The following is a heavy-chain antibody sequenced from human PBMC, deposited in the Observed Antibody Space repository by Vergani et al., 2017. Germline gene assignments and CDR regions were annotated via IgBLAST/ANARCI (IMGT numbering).Heavy chain of an antibody. CDR3: ARAEQWLKPDY. CDR1: GFTVSSNY. D-gene: IGHD6-19*01. V-gene: IGHV3-66*02. J-gene: IGHJ4*02. CDR2: IYSGGST. Sequence: EVQLVESGGGLVQPGGSLRLSCAASGFTVSSNYMSWVRQAPGKGLEWVSVIYSGGSTYYADSVKGRFTISRDNSKNTLYLQMNSLGAEDTAVYYCARAEQWLKPDYWGQGTLVTVSS.